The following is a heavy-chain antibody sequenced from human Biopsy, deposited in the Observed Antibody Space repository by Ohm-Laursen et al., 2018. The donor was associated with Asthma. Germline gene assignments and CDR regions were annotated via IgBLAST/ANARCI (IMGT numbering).Heavy chain of an antibody. D-gene: IGHD3-22*01. CDR2: THYSGTT. CDR1: GGSIGIYY. J-gene: IGHJ3*01. V-gene: IGHV4-59*01. Sequence: SQTPSLTCTVSGGSIGIYYWGWIRQPPGKGREYIGYTHYSGTTNTDPSLTGRVTMSVDTSKNQFSLKVTSVTAADTAVYFCARVRGAFYESSVKNAFDVWGQGTMVTVSS. CDR3: ARVRGAFYESSVKNAFDV.